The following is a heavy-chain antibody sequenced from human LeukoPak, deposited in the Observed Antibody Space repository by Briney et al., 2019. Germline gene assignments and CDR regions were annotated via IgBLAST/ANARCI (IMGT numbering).Heavy chain of an antibody. CDR1: GFTFSSYA. V-gene: IGHV3-53*01. Sequence: GGSLRLSCAASGFTFSSYAMSWVRQAPGKGLEWVSVIYSGGSTYYADSVKGRFTISRDNSKNTLFLQMNSLRAEDTAVYYCARGITGTTGMFDYWGQGTLVTVSS. D-gene: IGHD1-7*01. J-gene: IGHJ4*02. CDR2: IYSGGST. CDR3: ARGITGTTGMFDY.